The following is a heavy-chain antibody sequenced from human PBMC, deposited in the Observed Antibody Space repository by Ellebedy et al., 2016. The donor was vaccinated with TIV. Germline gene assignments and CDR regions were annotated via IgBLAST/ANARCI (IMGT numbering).Heavy chain of an antibody. CDR3: ARRDGVFDY. J-gene: IGHJ4*02. CDR1: GGSISSRSYY. D-gene: IGHD2-8*01. Sequence: MPSETLSLTCTVSGGSISSRSYYWGWIRQPPGKGLEWIGSIYYSGSTYYNPSLKSRVTISVDTSKNQFSLKLSSVTAADTAVYYCARRDGVFDYWGQGTLVTVSS. CDR2: IYYSGST. V-gene: IGHV4-39*01.